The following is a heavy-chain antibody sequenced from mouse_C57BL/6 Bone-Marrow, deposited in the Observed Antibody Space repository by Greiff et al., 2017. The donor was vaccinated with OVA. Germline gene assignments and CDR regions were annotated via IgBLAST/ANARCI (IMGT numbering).Heavy chain of an antibody. V-gene: IGHV1-4*01. CDR2: INPSSGYT. D-gene: IGHD4-1*01. Sequence: QVQLQQSGAELARPGASVKMSCKASGYTFTSYTMHWVKQRPGQGLEWIGYINPSSGYTKYNQKFKDKATLTADKSSSTAYMQLSSLTSEDSAVYYCAKNWDWYFDVWGTGTTVTVSS. CDR3: AKNWDWYFDV. CDR1: GYTFTSYT. J-gene: IGHJ1*03.